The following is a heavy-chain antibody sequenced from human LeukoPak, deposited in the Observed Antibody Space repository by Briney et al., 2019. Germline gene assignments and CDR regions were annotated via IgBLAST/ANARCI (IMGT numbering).Heavy chain of an antibody. Sequence: ASVKVSCKVSGYTLTELSMHWVRQAPGKGLEWMGGFDPEDGETIYAQKFQGRVTMTKDTSTDTAYMELSSLRSEDTAVYYCATGLRFLEWLLPHFDYWGQGTLVTVSS. CDR3: ATGLRFLEWLLPHFDY. CDR1: GYTLTELS. CDR2: FDPEDGET. V-gene: IGHV1-24*01. J-gene: IGHJ4*02. D-gene: IGHD3-3*01.